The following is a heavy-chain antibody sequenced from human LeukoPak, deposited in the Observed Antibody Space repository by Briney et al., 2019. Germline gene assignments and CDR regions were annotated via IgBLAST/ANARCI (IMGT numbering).Heavy chain of an antibody. CDR1: GFTFSSYA. J-gene: IGHJ5*02. Sequence: PGGSLRLSCAASGFTFSSYAMSWVRQAPGKGLEWVSAISGSGGSTYYADSVKGRFTISRDNSKNTLYLQMNSLRAEDTAVYYCARDAAAAGTGVFGWFDPWGQGTLVTVSS. CDR3: ARDAAAAGTGVFGWFDP. V-gene: IGHV3-23*01. D-gene: IGHD6-13*01. CDR2: ISGSGGST.